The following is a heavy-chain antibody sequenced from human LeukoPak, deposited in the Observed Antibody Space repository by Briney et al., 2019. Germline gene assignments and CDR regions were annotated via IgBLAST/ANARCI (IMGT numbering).Heavy chain of an antibody. J-gene: IGHJ4*02. CDR2: IYYSGST. CDR3: ARTVAKPYYFDY. Sequence: PSETLSLTCTVSGGFISSYYWSWIRQPPGKGLEWIGYIYYSGSTNYNPSLKSRVTISVDTSKNQFSLKLSSVTAADTAVYYCARTVAKPYYFDYWGQGTLVTVSS. D-gene: IGHD4-23*01. V-gene: IGHV4-59*01. CDR1: GGFISSYY.